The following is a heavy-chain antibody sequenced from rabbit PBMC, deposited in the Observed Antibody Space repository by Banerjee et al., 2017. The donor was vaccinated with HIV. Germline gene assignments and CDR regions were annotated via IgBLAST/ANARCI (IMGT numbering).Heavy chain of an antibody. CDR2: IATGSGNA. J-gene: IGHJ4*01. CDR3: ARGCVGYACAGNFNL. CDR1: GFSFSNKYV. V-gene: IGHV1S45*01. D-gene: IGHD6-1*01. Sequence: QEQLEESGGDLVTTEGSMTLTCTASGFSFSNKYVMCWVRQAPGKGLEWIACIATGSGNAWYASWVNGRFTISKTSSTTVTLQMTSLTAADTATYFCARGCVGYACAGNFNLWGQGTLVTVS.